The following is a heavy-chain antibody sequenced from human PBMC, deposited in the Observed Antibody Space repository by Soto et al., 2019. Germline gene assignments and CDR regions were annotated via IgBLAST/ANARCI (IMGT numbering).Heavy chain of an antibody. J-gene: IGHJ4*02. CDR2: IRAYNGYT. V-gene: IGHV1-18*04. CDR1: GYTFTSYG. Sequence: ASVKVSCKASGYTFTSYGVSWVRQAPGQGLEWMGWIRAYNGYTNYAQKFQGRVTITTDTSTSTAYMELRSLISDDTAVYYCARASDGYRSGWYVGYFDYWGQGTLVTVSS. D-gene: IGHD6-19*01. CDR3: ARASDGYRSGWYVGYFDY.